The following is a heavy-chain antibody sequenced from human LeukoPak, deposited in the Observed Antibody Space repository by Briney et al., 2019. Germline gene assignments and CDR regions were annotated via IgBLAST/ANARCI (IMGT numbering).Heavy chain of an antibody. D-gene: IGHD1-26*01. CDR3: ARLLVGGWWELLGWFDP. Sequence: GESRKISCKGSGYSFTSYWIGWVRQMPGKGLEWMGIIYPGDSDTRYSPSFQGQVTISADKSISTAYLQWSSLKASDTAMYYCARLLVGGWWELLGWFDPWGQGTLVTVSS. V-gene: IGHV5-51*01. CDR2: IYPGDSDT. J-gene: IGHJ5*02. CDR1: GYSFTSYW.